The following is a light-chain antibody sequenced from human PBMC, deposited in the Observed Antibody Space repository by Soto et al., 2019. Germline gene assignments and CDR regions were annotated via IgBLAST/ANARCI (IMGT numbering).Light chain of an antibody. CDR1: QTLLHSNGYDY. Sequence: DIVMTQSPLSLPVTPGEPASISCRSSQTLLHSNGYDYLDWYLQKPGQSPQLLIYLGSNRASGVPDRFSGSGSGTGFTLKISRGEADDVGVYYCMQSLQTPWTFGQGTKVDIK. J-gene: IGKJ1*01. V-gene: IGKV2-28*01. CDR2: LGS. CDR3: MQSLQTPWT.